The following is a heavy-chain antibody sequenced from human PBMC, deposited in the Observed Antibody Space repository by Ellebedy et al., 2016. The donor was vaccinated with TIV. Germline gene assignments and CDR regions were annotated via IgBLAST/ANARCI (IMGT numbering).Heavy chain of an antibody. D-gene: IGHD3-22*01. CDR2: IYSGGST. Sequence: GESLKISCAASGFTVSSNCMSWVRQAPGKGLEWVSVIYSGGSTYYADSVKGRFTISRDNSKNTLYLQMNSLRAEDTAVYYCARASPYDSSGYYSAAFDIWGQGTMVPVSS. J-gene: IGHJ3*02. CDR1: GFTVSSNC. CDR3: ARASPYDSSGYYSAAFDI. V-gene: IGHV3-66*01.